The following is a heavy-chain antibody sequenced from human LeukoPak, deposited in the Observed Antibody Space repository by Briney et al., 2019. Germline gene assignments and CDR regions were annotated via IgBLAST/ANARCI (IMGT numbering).Heavy chain of an antibody. Sequence: SETLSLTCAVYGESLNSYYWSWVRQPPGEGLEWIGEIYESGTTEYNPSLKSRVAISMVPSKQQFSLSLSSVTAADTAVYYCARGAWATRLGSWGLGTPVIVSS. CDR2: IYESGTT. V-gene: IGHV4-34*01. CDR1: GESLNSYY. CDR3: ARGAWATRLGS. J-gene: IGHJ4*02. D-gene: IGHD2-15*01.